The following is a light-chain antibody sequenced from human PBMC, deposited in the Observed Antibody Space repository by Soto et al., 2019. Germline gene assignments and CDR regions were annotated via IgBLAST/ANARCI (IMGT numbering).Light chain of an antibody. J-gene: IGKJ1*01. CDR3: QQTYKTPLT. CDR2: LAS. Sequence: DIQMTQSPSSLSASVGDRVTITCRASQSISNYLNWYQQRPGKAPKLLIYLASSLSSGVPSKFSGSGSGTDFTITISVLQPEDSATYYCQQTYKTPLTFGQGTKVEIK. CDR1: QSISNY. V-gene: IGKV1-39*01.